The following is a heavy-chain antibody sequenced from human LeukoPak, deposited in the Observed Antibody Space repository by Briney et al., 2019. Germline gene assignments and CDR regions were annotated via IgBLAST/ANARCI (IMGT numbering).Heavy chain of an antibody. V-gene: IGHV3-74*01. D-gene: IGHD1-14*01. Sequence: GGSLRLSCAASGFTFSSYWMHWVRQAPGKGLIWVSRINPDANSIYYADSVKGRFTISRDNAKKTLYLQMNSLRAEDTAVYYCTREITFGVFDVWGQGTVVTVSS. CDR2: INPDANSI. CDR1: GFTFSSYW. J-gene: IGHJ3*01. CDR3: TREITFGVFDV.